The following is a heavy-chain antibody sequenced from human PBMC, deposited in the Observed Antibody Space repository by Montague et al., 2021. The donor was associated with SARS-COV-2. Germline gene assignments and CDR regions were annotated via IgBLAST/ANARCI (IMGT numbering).Heavy chain of an antibody. CDR3: ARAGQQLARYYYYGMDV. V-gene: IGHV4-39*07. J-gene: IGHJ6*02. CDR1: GGSISSSDSY. Sequence: SETLSLTCTVSGGSISSSDSYWGWIRQPPGKGLEWIGNIYYSGTTYYNPSLKSRITMAVDTSKNQFSLKLSSVTAADTAVYYCARAGQQLARYYYYGMDVWGQGTTVTVSS. D-gene: IGHD6-13*01. CDR2: IYYSGTT.